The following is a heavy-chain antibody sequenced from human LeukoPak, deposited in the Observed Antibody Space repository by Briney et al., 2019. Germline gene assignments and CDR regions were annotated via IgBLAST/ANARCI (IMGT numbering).Heavy chain of an antibody. CDR3: ARSLGFQLRFLEWLPDAFDI. CDR1: GGSISSYY. V-gene: IGHV4-59*01. CDR2: IYYSGST. J-gene: IGHJ3*02. Sequence: SETLSLTCTVSGGSISSYYWSWIRQPPGKGLEWIGYIYYSGSTNYNPSLKSRVTISVDTSKNQFSLKLSSVTAADTAVYYCARSLGFQLRFLEWLPDAFDIWGQGTMVTVSS. D-gene: IGHD3-3*01.